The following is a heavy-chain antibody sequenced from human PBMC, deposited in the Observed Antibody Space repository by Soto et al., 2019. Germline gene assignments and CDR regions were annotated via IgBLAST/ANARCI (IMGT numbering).Heavy chain of an antibody. V-gene: IGHV4-4*07. D-gene: IGHD3-22*01. J-gene: IGHJ5*02. CDR3: ARVSSGYYNWFDP. CDR2: IYSGGST. CDR1: GGSISSYY. Sequence: SETLSLTCSVSGGSISSYYWSWIRQPAGKGLEWIGRIYSGGSTHFNPSLKSRVTMSVDTSKNQLSLRLSSVTAADTAVYYCARVSSGYYNWFDPGAREPWSPSPQ.